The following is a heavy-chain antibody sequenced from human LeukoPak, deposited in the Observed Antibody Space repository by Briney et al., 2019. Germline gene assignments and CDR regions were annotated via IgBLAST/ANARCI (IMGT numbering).Heavy chain of an antibody. D-gene: IGHD6-19*01. CDR2: INPSGGST. CDR3: ARDSGPRFDY. CDR1: GYTFTSYY. V-gene: IGHV1-46*01. Sequence: ASVKVSCKASGYTFTSYYMHWVRQAPGQGLEWMGIINPSGGSTSYAQKFQGRVTISVDTSKNQFSLKVSSVTAADTAVYYCARDSGPRFDYWGQGTLVTVSS. J-gene: IGHJ4*02.